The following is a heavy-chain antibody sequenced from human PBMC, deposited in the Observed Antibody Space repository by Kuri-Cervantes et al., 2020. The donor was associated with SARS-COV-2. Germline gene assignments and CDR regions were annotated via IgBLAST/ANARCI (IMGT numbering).Heavy chain of an antibody. CDR1: GYTFTGYY. Sequence: ASVKVSCKASGYTFTGYYMHWVRQAPGQGLEWMGWINPNSGGTNYAQKFRGRVTMTRDTSISTAYMELSRLRSDDTAVYYCARDGSATVSTLFDYWGQGTLVTVSS. J-gene: IGHJ4*02. V-gene: IGHV1-2*02. CDR2: INPNSGGT. CDR3: ARDGSATVSTLFDY. D-gene: IGHD4-11*01.